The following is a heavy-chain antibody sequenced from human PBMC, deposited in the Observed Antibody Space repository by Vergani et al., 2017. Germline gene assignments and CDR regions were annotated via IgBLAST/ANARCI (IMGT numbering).Heavy chain of an antibody. Sequence: EVQLVQSGAEVKKPGESLNISCQGSGYSITNYWIAWVRLRPGKGLEWMGIIYAGDSDVRYSPSFQGQVTMSVDKSLSTAYLQWSSLKASDTATYYCAKTHDLSSLYSSYNWFDPWGQGTQVTVSS. CDR1: GYSITNYW. V-gene: IGHV5-51*03. D-gene: IGHD3-3*01. CDR2: IYAGDSDV. CDR3: AKTHDLSSLYSSYNWFDP. J-gene: IGHJ5*02.